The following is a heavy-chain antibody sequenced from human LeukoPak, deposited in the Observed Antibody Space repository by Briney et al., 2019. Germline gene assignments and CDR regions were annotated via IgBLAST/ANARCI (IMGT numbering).Heavy chain of an antibody. CDR3: ARGPRGYSGYGLLRFDY. CDR2: INYSGST. J-gene: IGHJ4*02. V-gene: IGHV4-34*01. Sequence: SETLSLTCAVYGGSFSGYYCSWIRQPPGKGLEWIGEINYSGSTNYNPSLKSRVTISVDTSKNQFSLKLSSVTAADTAVYYCARGPRGYSGYGLLRFDYWGQGTLVSVSS. D-gene: IGHD5-12*01. CDR1: GGSFSGYY.